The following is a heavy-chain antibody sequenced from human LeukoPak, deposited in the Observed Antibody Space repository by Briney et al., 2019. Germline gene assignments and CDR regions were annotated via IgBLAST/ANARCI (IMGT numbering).Heavy chain of an antibody. CDR2: INPNSGGT. J-gene: IGHJ4*02. V-gene: IGHV1-2*04. Sequence: ASVKVSCKASGYTFTSYDINWVRQATGQGLEWMGWINPNSGGTNYAQKFQGWVTMTRDTSISTAYMELSRLRSDDTAVYYCATGFRGAFDYWGQGTLVTVSS. CDR1: GYTFTSYD. CDR3: ATGFRGAFDY. D-gene: IGHD3-10*01.